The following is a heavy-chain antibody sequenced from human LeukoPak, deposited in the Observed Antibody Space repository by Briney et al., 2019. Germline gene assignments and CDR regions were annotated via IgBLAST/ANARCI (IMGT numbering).Heavy chain of an antibody. CDR3: ARELASGYYYYAFDI. CDR1: GGSMSSYY. CDR2: MFDTGST. Sequence: KPSETLSLTCTVSGGSMSSYYWTWIRQPPGKGLEWIGYMFDTGSTNYNPSLQSRVTISIDTSKNQFSLKLRYVTAADTAVYYCARELASGYYYYAFDIWGRGTVVTVSS. D-gene: IGHD3-22*01. J-gene: IGHJ3*02. V-gene: IGHV4-59*01.